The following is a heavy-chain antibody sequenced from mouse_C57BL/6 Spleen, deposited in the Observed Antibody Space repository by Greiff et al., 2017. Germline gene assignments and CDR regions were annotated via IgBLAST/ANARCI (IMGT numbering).Heavy chain of an antibody. Sequence: VQLQQSGAELVRPGASVTLSCKASGYTFTDYEMHWVKQTPVHGLEWIGAIDPETGGTAYNQKFKGKAILTADKSSSTAYMELRSLTSEDSAVYYCNPNDDYAMDYWGQGTSVTVSS. D-gene: IGHD2-12*01. CDR3: NPNDDYAMDY. CDR1: GYTFTDYE. V-gene: IGHV1-15*01. J-gene: IGHJ4*01. CDR2: IDPETGGT.